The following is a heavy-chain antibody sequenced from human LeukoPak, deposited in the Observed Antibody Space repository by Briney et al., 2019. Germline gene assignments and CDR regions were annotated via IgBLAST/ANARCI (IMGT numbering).Heavy chain of an antibody. J-gene: IGHJ6*03. V-gene: IGHV3-23*01. CDR3: AKGGIQLYYYYYYMDV. CDR2: ISGSGGTT. CDR1: GFTFSSYG. D-gene: IGHD5-18*01. Sequence: PGGSLRLSCAASGFTFSSYGMSWVRQAPGKGLEWVSTISGSGGTTYYPISVKGRFTISRDNSKNTLYLQMNSLRAEDTAVYYCAKGGIQLYYYYYYMDVWGKGTTVTISS.